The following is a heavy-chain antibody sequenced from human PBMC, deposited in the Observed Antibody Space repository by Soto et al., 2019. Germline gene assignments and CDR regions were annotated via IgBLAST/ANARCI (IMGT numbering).Heavy chain of an antibody. CDR1: GFTFSSYA. J-gene: IGHJ6*02. CDR3: ARDVGWQSDYYYGMDV. Sequence: QVQLVESGGGVVQHGRSLRLSCAASGFTFSSYAMHWVRQAPGKGLEWVAVISYDGSNKYYADSVKGRFTISRDNSKNTLYLQMNSLRAEDTAVYYCARDVGWQSDYYYGMDVWGQGTTVTVSS. V-gene: IGHV3-30-3*01. CDR2: ISYDGSNK. D-gene: IGHD6-19*01.